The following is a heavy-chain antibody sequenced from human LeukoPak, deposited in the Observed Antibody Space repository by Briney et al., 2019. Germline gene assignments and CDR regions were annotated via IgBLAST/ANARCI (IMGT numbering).Heavy chain of an antibody. CDR3: ARETPYGSGSYPFDY. J-gene: IGHJ4*02. Sequence: SETLSLTCTASGGSISSYYWNWIRQPPGKGLEWIGYIYNSGSTNNNPSLKRRVTISVDTSKKQFSLKLSSVTAADTAVYYCARETPYGSGSYPFDYWGQGILVTVSS. D-gene: IGHD3-10*01. CDR1: GGSISSYY. CDR2: IYNSGST. V-gene: IGHV4-59*01.